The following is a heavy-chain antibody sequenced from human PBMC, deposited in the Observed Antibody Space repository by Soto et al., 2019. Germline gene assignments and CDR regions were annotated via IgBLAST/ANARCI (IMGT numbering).Heavy chain of an antibody. CDR3: ARDADILNGSDAFDI. Sequence: QVQLVESGGGLVKPGGSLRLSCAASGFTFSDYYMSWIRQAPGKGLEWVSYIGSSSSYTNYADSVKGRFTISRDSAKNSLYLQMNSLRAEDTAVYYCARDADILNGSDAFDIWGQGTMVTVSS. V-gene: IGHV3-11*05. CDR1: GFTFSDYY. D-gene: IGHD3-9*01. J-gene: IGHJ3*02. CDR2: IGSSSSYT.